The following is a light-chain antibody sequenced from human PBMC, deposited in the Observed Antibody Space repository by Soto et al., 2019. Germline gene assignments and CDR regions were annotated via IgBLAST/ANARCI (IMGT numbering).Light chain of an antibody. CDR1: QSFNSIY. V-gene: IGKV3-20*01. J-gene: IGKJ1*01. CDR2: GAS. CDR3: HQYDSWT. Sequence: EIVLTQYPGRLAWSPGERATLSCRASQSFNSIYLAWYQQKPGQAPRLLIYGASSRATGIPDRFSGSGSGTDFTLTISRLEPDDFAVYYCHQYDSWTFGQGTKVDIK.